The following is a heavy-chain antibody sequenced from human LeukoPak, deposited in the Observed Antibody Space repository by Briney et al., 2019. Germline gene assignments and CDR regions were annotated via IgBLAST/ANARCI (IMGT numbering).Heavy chain of an antibody. J-gene: IGHJ4*02. CDR1: GVSISSYY. V-gene: IGHV4-59*08. Sequence: SETLSLTCTVSGVSISSYYWSWIRQPPGKGLEWIGYSYYTGITYYNSFLKSRVTISVDTSKNQFSLKLSSVTAADTAVYYCARRSGNYFDYWGQGTLVTVSS. CDR2: SYYTGIT. CDR3: ARRSGNYFDY. D-gene: IGHD1-26*01.